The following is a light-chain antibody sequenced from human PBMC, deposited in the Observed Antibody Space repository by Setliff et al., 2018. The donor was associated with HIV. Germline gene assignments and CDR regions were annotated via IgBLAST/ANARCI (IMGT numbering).Light chain of an antibody. Sequence: QAVVTKEPSLTVSPGGTVTLTCASSTGAVTSGYYTNWLQQRPGQAPRSLIYDTSTKHSWTPARFSGSLLGVKAALTLSDVQPEDEAEYYCQLFYGGAYVFGPGTKVTVL. J-gene: IGLJ1*01. CDR3: QLFYGGAYV. CDR2: DTS. V-gene: IGLV7-43*01. CDR1: TGAVTSGYY.